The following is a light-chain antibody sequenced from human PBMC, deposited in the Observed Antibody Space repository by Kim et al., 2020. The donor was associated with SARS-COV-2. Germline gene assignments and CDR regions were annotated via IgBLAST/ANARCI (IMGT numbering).Light chain of an antibody. CDR2: GVS. CDR3: QQYNSWPLT. J-gene: IGKJ4*01. V-gene: IGKV3-15*01. CDR1: QGVSSN. Sequence: VSPGERATLSCRASQGVSSNLAWYQQKPGQAPSLVIYGVSTRATGIPARFSGSGSGTEFTLTISSLQSEDFAVYYCQQYNSWPLTFGGGTKVDIK.